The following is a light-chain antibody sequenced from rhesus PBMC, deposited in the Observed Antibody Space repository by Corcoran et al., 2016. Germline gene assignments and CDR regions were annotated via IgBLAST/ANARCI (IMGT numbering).Light chain of an antibody. CDR1: QNIYSN. V-gene: IGKV1-44*01. CDR2: AAS. Sequence: DIQMTQSPSALSASVGDRVTISCRASQNIYSNLAWYQQKPGKAPKLLIYAASSLETGIPSRFSGSGSGTAFTLTISSLQPEGSAAYYCQHYYDNPYSFGQGTKVEIK. J-gene: IGKJ2*01. CDR3: QHYYDNPYS.